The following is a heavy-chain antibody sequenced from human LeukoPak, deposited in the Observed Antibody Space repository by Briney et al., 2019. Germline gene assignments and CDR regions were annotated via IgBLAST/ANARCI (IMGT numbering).Heavy chain of an antibody. CDR1: GGSISSYY. CDR3: AGVPIAVAGQYYFDY. V-gene: IGHV4-4*07. J-gene: IGHJ4*02. D-gene: IGHD6-19*01. Sequence: SEALSLACTVSGGSISSYYWSWIRQPAGKGLEWIGRIYTSGSTNYNPSLKSRVTISVDTSKNQFSLKLSSVTAADTAVYYCAGVPIAVAGQYYFDYWGQGTLVTVSS. CDR2: IYTSGST.